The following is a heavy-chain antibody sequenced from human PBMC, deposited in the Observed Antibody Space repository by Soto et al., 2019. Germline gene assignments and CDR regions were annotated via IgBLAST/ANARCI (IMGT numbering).Heavy chain of an antibody. Sequence: GGSLRLSCAASGFTFDDYAMHWVRQAPGKGLEWVSGISWNSGSIGYADSVKGRFTISRDNAKNSLYLQMNSLRAEDTALYYCAKDIGYGSGSNWFDPWGQGTLVTVSS. CDR1: GFTFDDYA. CDR3: AKDIGYGSGSNWFDP. J-gene: IGHJ5*02. D-gene: IGHD3-10*01. CDR2: ISWNSGSI. V-gene: IGHV3-9*01.